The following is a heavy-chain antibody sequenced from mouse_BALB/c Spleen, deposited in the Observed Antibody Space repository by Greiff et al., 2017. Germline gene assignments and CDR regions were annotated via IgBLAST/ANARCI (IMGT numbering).Heavy chain of an antibody. D-gene: IGHD1-2*01. J-gene: IGHJ1*01. CDR1: GDSITSGY. V-gene: IGHV3-8*02. CDR2: ISYSGST. Sequence: EVKLMESGPSLVKPSQTLSLTCSVTGDSITSGYWNWIRKFPGNKLEYMGYISYSGSTYYNPSLKSRISITRDTSKNQYYLQLNSVTTEDTATYYCARKTHYYGFHWYFDVWGAGTTVTVSS. CDR3: ARKTHYYGFHWYFDV.